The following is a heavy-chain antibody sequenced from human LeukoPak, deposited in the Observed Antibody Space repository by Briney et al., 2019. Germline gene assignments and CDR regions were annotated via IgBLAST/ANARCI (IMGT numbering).Heavy chain of an antibody. V-gene: IGHV4-59*01. CDR1: DGSISSYY. J-gene: IGHJ6*03. CDR3: ARGPAVIYMDV. CDR2: ISYSGTT. D-gene: IGHD2-2*02. Sequence: SETLSLTCTVSDGSISSYYWNWIRQSPGKGLEWIGYISYSGTTKYSPSLKSRVTISIDTSKNQFSLKLSSVTAADTAVYYCARGPAVIYMDVWGKGTTVTISS.